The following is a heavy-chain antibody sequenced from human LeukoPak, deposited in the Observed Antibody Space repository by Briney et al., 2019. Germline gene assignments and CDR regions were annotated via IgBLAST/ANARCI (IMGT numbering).Heavy chain of an antibody. D-gene: IGHD1-26*01. V-gene: IGHV4-34*01. CDR1: GGSFSGYY. CDR3: ARARRVGATVGFDY. Sequence: PSETLSLTCAVYGGSFSGYYWSWIRQPPGKGLEWIGSIYYSGSTYYNPSLRSRVTISVDTSKNQFSLKLSSVTAADTAVYYCARARRVGATVGFDYWGQGTLVTVSS. CDR2: IYYSGST. J-gene: IGHJ4*02.